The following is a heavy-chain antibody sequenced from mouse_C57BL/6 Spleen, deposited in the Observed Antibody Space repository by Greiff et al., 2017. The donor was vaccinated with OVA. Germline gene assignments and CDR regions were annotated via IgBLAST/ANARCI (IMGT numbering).Heavy chain of an antibody. D-gene: IGHD4-1*01. CDR2: ISSGSSTI. CDR1: GFTLSDYG. CDR3: ARTGTGAWFAY. Sequence: EVKLVESGGGLVKPGGSLKLSCAASGFTLSDYGMHWVRQAPEKGLAWVAYISSGSSTIYYADTVKGRFTISRDNAKNTLFLQMTSLRSEDTAMYYCARTGTGAWFAYWGQGTLVTVSA. J-gene: IGHJ3*01. V-gene: IGHV5-17*01.